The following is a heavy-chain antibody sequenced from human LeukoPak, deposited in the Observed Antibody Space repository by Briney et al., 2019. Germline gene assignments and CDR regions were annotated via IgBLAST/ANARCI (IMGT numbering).Heavy chain of an antibody. V-gene: IGHV3-53*04. J-gene: IGHJ6*02. CDR1: GVTFSGNY. CDR2: IYSGGST. CDR3: ARDRVSAGYYYYAMDV. Sequence: SGGTLRLSCAAYGVTFSGNYRSWVRQAPGKGLEWGSDIYSGGSTYYTESVKGRVTISRHKSKNTLYLQMNSLRPEDTPVYYCARDRVSAGYYYYAMDVWGQGTTFTVS. D-gene: IGHD2-8*01.